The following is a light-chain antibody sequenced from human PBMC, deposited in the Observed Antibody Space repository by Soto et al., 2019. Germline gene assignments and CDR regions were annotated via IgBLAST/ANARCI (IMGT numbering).Light chain of an antibody. CDR3: SSYTSASTLLYL. V-gene: IGLV2-14*01. Sequence: QSALTQPASVSGSPGQSITISCTGTSSDVGGYNYVSWYQQHPGIAPKLLIYGVTNRPSGVSPRFSVSKSGNTASLTISGLQAEDEADYHCSSYTSASTLLYLFGTGTKVTVL. J-gene: IGLJ1*01. CDR1: SSDVGGYNY. CDR2: GVT.